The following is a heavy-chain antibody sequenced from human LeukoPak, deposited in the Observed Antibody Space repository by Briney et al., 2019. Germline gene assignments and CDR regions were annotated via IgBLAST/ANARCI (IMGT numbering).Heavy chain of an antibody. Sequence: GGSLRLSCAASGLTVSRNYMSWVRQAPGKGLEWVSDIYSGGNTYYADSVKGRFTISRDNSKNTVYLQMNSLRAEDTAVYYCARDPYCSTTSCYLGYFDYWGQGTLVTVSS. V-gene: IGHV3-66*01. CDR2: IYSGGNT. D-gene: IGHD2-2*01. CDR3: ARDPYCSTTSCYLGYFDY. J-gene: IGHJ4*02. CDR1: GLTVSRNY.